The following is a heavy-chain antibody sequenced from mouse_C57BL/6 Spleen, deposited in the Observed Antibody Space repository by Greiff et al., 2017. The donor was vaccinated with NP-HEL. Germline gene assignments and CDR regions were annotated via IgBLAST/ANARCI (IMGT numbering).Heavy chain of an antibody. D-gene: IGHD2-3*01. CDR2: INYDGSST. CDR3: AREVYDGYFDY. Sequence: EVKLVESAGGLVQPGSSMKLSCTASGFTFSDYYMAWVRQVPEKGLEWVANINYDGSSTYYLDSLKSRFIISRDNAKNILYLQMSSLKSEDTATYYCAREVYDGYFDYWGQGTTLTVSS. CDR1: GFTFSDYY. V-gene: IGHV5-16*01. J-gene: IGHJ2*01.